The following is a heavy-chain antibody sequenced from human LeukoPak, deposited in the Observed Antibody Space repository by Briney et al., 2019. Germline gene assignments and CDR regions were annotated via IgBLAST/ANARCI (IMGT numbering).Heavy chain of an antibody. Sequence: GGSLRLSCAASGFTFSSYSMNWVRQAPGKGLEWVSYISMFSRTIEYADSVKGRFTISRDDAKSSLYLQMNSLRAEDTATYYCARGGAARPDYWGQGTVVTVSS. CDR2: ISMFSRTI. V-gene: IGHV3-48*01. CDR1: GFTFSSYS. D-gene: IGHD6-6*01. J-gene: IGHJ4*02. CDR3: ARGGAARPDY.